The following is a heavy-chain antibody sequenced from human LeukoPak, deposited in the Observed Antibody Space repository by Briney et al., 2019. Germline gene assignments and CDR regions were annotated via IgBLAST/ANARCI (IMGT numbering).Heavy chain of an antibody. V-gene: IGHV1-8*01. J-gene: IGHJ6*02. CDR2: MNPNSGNT. Sequence: GASVKVSCKASGYTFTSYDINWVRQATGRGLEWMGWMNPNSGNTGYAQKFQGRVTMTRNTSISTAYMELSSLRSEDTAVYYCARGLPDYYYYGMDVWGQGTTVTVSS. CDR3: ARGLPDYYYYGMDV. CDR1: GYTFTSYD.